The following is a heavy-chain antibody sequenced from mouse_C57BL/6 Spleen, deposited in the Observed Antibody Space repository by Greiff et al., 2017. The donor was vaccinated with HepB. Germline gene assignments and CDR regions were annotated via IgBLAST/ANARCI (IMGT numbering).Heavy chain of an antibody. J-gene: IGHJ2*01. V-gene: IGHV8-12*01. D-gene: IGHD2-3*01. CDR2: IYWDDDK. Sequence: QVQLKESGPGILQSSQTLSLTCSFSGFSLSTSGMGVSWIRQPSGKGLEWLAHIYWDDDKRYNPSLKSRLTISKETSRNQVFLKITSVDTADTATYYCARQRVYDGYCFDYWGQGTTLTVSS. CDR3: ARQRVYDGYCFDY. CDR1: GFSLSTSGMG.